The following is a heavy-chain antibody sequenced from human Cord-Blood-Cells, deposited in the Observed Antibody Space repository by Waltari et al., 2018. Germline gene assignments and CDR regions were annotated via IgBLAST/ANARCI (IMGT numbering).Heavy chain of an antibody. J-gene: IGHJ4*02. CDR2: IKSKTDGGTT. CDR3: TTEIVVVPAASFDY. CDR1: GFTFSNAW. D-gene: IGHD2-2*01. V-gene: IGHV3-15*01. Sequence: EVQLVESGGGSVKPGGSLRLSCAASGFTFSNAWMSWVRQAPGKGLEWVGRIKSKTDGGTTDYAAPVKGRFTISRDDSKNTLYLQMNSLKTEDTAVYYCTTEIVVVPAASFDYWGQGTLVTVSS.